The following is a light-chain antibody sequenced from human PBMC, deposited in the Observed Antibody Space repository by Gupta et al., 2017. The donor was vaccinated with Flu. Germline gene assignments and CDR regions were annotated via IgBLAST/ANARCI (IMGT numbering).Light chain of an antibody. J-gene: IGLJ2*01. CDR1: SSDVGGYDY. CDR3: SSYRKSDTVVV. CDR2: EVN. Sequence: IAISCTGTSSDVGGYDYVSWYQQHPGKAPELMIFEVNRRPSGVSDRFSGSKSGNTASLTISGLLAEDEAYYYCSSYRKSDTVVVFGGGTKLTVL. V-gene: IGLV2-14*01.